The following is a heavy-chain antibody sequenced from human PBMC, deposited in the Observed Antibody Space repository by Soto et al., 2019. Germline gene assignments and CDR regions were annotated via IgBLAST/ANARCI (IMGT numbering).Heavy chain of an antibody. CDR2: IYWDDHK. CDR1: GFSLSTSGVG. D-gene: IGHD3-22*01. CDR3: AHTPPHSSGDDAFDI. J-gene: IGHJ3*02. V-gene: IGHV2-5*02. Sequence: QITLKESGPTLVKPTQTLTLTCTFSGFSLSTSGVGVGWIRQPPGKALEWLALIYWDDHKRYSPSLKSRLTITKDTSNNQVVLTMTNMDPVDTATYYCAHTPPHSSGDDAFDIWGQGTMVTVSS.